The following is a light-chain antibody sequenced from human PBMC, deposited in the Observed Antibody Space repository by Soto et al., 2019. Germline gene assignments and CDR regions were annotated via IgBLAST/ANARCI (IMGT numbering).Light chain of an antibody. CDR1: QRVGSNY. J-gene: IGKJ4*01. V-gene: IGKV3-20*01. CDR3: QQYATSPLT. CDR2: VTS. Sequence: EIVLTQSPGTLSLSPGERATLSCRASQRVGSNYLAWYQQKPGQAPRLLIYVTSSRATGIPDRFSGSGSGTAFTLNISKLEPEDSAVYYCQQYATSPLTFGGGTKVEIK.